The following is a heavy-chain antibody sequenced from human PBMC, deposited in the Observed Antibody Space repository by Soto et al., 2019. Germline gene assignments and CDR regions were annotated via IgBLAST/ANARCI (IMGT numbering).Heavy chain of an antibody. CDR2: IYYSGST. CDR3: VREGVENWGEP. D-gene: IGHD3-16*01. Sequence: SETLSLTCTVSGGSISSGDYYWSWIRQPPGKGLEWIGYIYYSGSTFYNPSLKNRVTISLDTSKIQFSMKLSSVTAADTAVDYCVREGVENWGEPWGKGTLVTVS. V-gene: IGHV4-30-4*01. J-gene: IGHJ5*02. CDR1: GGSISSGDYY.